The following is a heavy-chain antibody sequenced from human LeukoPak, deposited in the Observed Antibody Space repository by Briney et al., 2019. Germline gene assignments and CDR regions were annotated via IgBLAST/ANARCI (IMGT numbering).Heavy chain of an antibody. V-gene: IGHV3-53*01. D-gene: IGHD3-3*01. Sequence: PGGSLRLSCAASGFTVSSNYMSWVRQAPGKGLEWVSVIYSGGSTYYADSVKGRFTISRDNSKNTLYLQMNSLRAEDTAVYYCARAAGEENGHDFWFEHWGQGTLVTVSS. CDR2: IYSGGST. CDR1: GFTVSSNY. CDR3: ARAAGEENGHDFWFEH. J-gene: IGHJ5*02.